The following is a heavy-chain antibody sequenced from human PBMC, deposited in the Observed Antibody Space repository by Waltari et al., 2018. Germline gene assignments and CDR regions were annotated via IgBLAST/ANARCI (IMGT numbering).Heavy chain of an antibody. CDR2: IYPTGTT. V-gene: IGHV4-39*01. CDR3: ASGVGFWSLNGYDMGYYFDY. CDR1: GDSIPGNSHH. D-gene: IGHD5-12*01. Sequence: QLQLKESGPGLVKPSETLSLTCVVSGDSIPGNSHHWCWVRQPPGKGLEWIGSIYPTGTTNYRPSLKSRVSLSIDSSESQFSLKLSSVTATDTAVYFCASGVGFWSLNGYDMGYYFDYWGQGALVSVSS. J-gene: IGHJ4*02.